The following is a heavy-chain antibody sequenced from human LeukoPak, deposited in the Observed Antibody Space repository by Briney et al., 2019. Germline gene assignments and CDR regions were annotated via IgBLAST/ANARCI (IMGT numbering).Heavy chain of an antibody. Sequence: GGSLRLSCAGSGFTFSSHWMTWVRQTPGKGLEWVASIKHDGSEKNYVDSVKGRFTISRDNTKNSLYVEMNNLRGEDTAVYYCARDNFDWRPLDCWGQGTLVTVSS. CDR1: GFTFSSHW. CDR3: ARDNFDWRPLDC. V-gene: IGHV3-7*03. CDR2: IKHDGSEK. D-gene: IGHD3-9*01. J-gene: IGHJ4*02.